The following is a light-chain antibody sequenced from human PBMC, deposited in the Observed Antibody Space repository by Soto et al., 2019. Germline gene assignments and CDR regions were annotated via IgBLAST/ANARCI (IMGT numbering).Light chain of an antibody. V-gene: IGKV1-39*01. J-gene: IGKJ2*01. CDR1: QSIDTY. Sequence: DIQMTQSPSSLSASFGDRVTLTCRASQSIDTYLTWYQQKPGTAPKLLMYAASTLHSGVPSRFSGSGSGTDFTLTISSLQREDFATYFCQQSHSTPYTFGQGTKLEI. CDR2: AAS. CDR3: QQSHSTPYT.